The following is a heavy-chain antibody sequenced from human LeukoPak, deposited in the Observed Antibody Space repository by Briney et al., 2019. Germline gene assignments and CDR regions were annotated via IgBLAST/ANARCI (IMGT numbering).Heavy chain of an antibody. Sequence: PGGSLRLSCAASGFAVSSNYMSWVRQAPGKGLEWVSVIYSGGSTDYLDSVKGRFTISRDSSKNTVYLQMNSLRAEDTAVYYCARSRDCSSTSCYHDYWGQGTLVTVSS. V-gene: IGHV3-53*01. CDR1: GFAVSSNY. CDR2: IYSGGST. D-gene: IGHD2-2*01. J-gene: IGHJ4*02. CDR3: ARSRDCSSTSCYHDY.